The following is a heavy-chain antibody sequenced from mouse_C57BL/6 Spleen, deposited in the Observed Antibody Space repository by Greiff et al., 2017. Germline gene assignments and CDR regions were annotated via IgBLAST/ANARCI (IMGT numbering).Heavy chain of an antibody. CDR2: ISSGSSTI. Sequence: EVKLVESGGGLVKPGGSLKLSCAASGFTFGDYGMHWVRQAPEKGLEWVAYISSGSSTIYYADTVKGRFTIARDNAKNTLFLQMTSLRSEDTAMYYCAGGGGYFDVGGTGTTVTVSS. CDR3: AGGGGYFDV. J-gene: IGHJ1*03. CDR1: GFTFGDYG. V-gene: IGHV5-17*01.